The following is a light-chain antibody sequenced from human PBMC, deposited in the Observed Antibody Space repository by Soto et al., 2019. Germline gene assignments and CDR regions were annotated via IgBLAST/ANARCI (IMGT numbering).Light chain of an antibody. Sequence: QSALTQPASVSGSPGQSITISCTGTSSDVGSYNLVSWYQQHPGKAPKLMIYEGSKRPSGVSNRFSGSKSGNTASLTISGLQAEDEADYFCKSYAGSNTYVFGSGTKLTVL. CDR3: KSYAGSNTYV. CDR2: EGS. J-gene: IGLJ1*01. CDR1: SSDVGSYNL. V-gene: IGLV2-23*01.